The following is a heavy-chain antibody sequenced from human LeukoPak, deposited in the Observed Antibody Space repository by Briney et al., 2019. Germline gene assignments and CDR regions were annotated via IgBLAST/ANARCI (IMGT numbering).Heavy chain of an antibody. V-gene: IGHV1-18*01. CDR2: ISAYNGNT. J-gene: IGHJ4*02. Sequence: ASVKVSCKASGYTFTSYGISWVRQAPGQGLEWMGWISAYNGNTNYAQKLQGRVTMTTDTSTSTAYMELRSLRSDDTAVYYCARELPGDEIQLWSRRGFDYWGQGTLVTVSS. CDR1: GYTFTSYG. CDR3: ARELPGDEIQLWSRRGFDY. D-gene: IGHD5-18*01.